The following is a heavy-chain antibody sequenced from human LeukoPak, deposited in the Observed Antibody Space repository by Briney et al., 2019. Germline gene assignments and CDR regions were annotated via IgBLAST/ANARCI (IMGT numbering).Heavy chain of an antibody. CDR2: ISGSGGST. V-gene: IGHV3-23*01. D-gene: IGHD2-21*02. CDR3: AKVPLVTAFKYFDY. J-gene: IGHJ4*02. CDR1: GFTFSSYG. Sequence: PGGSLRLSCAASGFTFSSYGMSWVRQAPGKGLEWVSAISGSGGSTYYADSVKGRFTISRDNSKNTLYLQMNSLRAEGTAVYYCAKVPLVTAFKYFDYWGQGTLVTVSS.